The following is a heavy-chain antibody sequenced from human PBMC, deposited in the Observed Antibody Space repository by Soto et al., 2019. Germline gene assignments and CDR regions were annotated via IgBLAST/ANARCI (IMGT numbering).Heavy chain of an antibody. Sequence: PXEXLRIYCKSSGYXFTSYWIVGLRHMPGKGLEFIGMIYPGYSDTRYSPLFQGQVTISADKYISTAYLQWSSMKASDNAMYYCARHSVIAAGMDVWGQGTTVPVSS. J-gene: IGHJ6*02. V-gene: IGHV5-51*01. CDR3: ARHSVIAAGMDV. D-gene: IGHD6-13*01. CDR1: GYXFTSYW. CDR2: IYPGYSDT.